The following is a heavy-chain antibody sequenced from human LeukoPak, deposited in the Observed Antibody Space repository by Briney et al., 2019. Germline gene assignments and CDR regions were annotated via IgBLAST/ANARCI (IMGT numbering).Heavy chain of an antibody. Sequence: PSETLSLTCTVSGGSISSYHGSWIPQPPGKGLEWIGYIYYRGSTNHNPSLKSRVTISVDTSKNQFSLKLSSVTAADTAVYYCASGSFIAAQDYWGQGTLVTVSS. V-gene: IGHV4-59*01. J-gene: IGHJ4*02. D-gene: IGHD6-25*01. CDR1: GGSISSYH. CDR3: ASGSFIAAQDY. CDR2: IYYRGST.